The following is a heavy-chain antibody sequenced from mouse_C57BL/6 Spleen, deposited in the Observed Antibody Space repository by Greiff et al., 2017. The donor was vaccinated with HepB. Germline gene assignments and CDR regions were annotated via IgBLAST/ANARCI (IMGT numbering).Heavy chain of an antibody. Sequence: VQLQQPGAELVKPGASVKLSCKASGYTFTSYWMQWVKQRPGQGLEWIGEIDPSDSYTNYNQKFKGKATLTVDTSSSTAYMQLSSLTSEDSAVYYCARKRGAAQASWFAYWGQGTLVTVSA. CDR1: GYTFTSYW. CDR2: IDPSDSYT. V-gene: IGHV1-50*01. J-gene: IGHJ3*01. D-gene: IGHD3-2*02. CDR3: ARKRGAAQASWFAY.